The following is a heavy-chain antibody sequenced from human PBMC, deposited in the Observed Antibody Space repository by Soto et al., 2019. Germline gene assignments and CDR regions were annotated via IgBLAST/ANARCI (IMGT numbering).Heavy chain of an antibody. V-gene: IGHV1-18*01. CDR3: ARGDSGWCSDY. CDR2: ISGYNGNT. CDR1: GYTFTNHG. Sequence: QVQLVQSGAEVKKPGASVKVSCKASGYTFTNHGISWVRQAPGQGLEWMGWISGYNGNTDYAQKFQDRVTLNTDTSTTTYYMELRSLRSDDTAVYYCARGDSGWCSDYWGQGTLVTVSS. D-gene: IGHD6-19*01. J-gene: IGHJ4*02.